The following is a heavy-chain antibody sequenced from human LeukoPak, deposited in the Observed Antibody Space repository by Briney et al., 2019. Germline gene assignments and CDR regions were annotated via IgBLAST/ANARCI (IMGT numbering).Heavy chain of an antibody. J-gene: IGHJ6*02. V-gene: IGHV3-23*01. CDR3: AKGTWDLLPSHYYYGMDV. Sequence: GGSLRLSCAASGFTFSSYAMSWVRQAPGKGLEWVSGINGSGGIRYYADSVKGRFTISRDNSKNTLYLQMNSLKAEDTAVYYCAKGTWDLLPSHYYYGMDVWGQGATVTVSS. D-gene: IGHD1-26*01. CDR2: INGSGGIR. CDR1: GFTFSSYA.